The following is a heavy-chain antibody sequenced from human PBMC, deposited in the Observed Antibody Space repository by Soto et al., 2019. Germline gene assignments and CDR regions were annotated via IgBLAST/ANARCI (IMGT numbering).Heavy chain of an antibody. CDR2: ISWNSGSI. V-gene: IGHV3-9*01. Sequence: GGSLRLSCAASGFTFDDYAMHWVRQAPGKGLEWVSGISWNSGSIGYADSVKGRFTISRDNAKNSLYLQMNSLRAEDTALYYCAKSTGYSSPGDYWGQGTLVTVSS. D-gene: IGHD6-19*01. CDR3: AKSTGYSSPGDY. J-gene: IGHJ4*02. CDR1: GFTFDDYA.